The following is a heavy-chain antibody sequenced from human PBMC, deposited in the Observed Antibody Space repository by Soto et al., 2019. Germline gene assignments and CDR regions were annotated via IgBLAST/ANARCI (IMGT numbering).Heavy chain of an antibody. Sequence: PGGSLRLSCAASGFTFSSYGMHWVRQAPGKGLEWVAVIWYDGSNKYYADSVKGRFTISRDNSKNTLYLQMNSLRAEDTAVYYCARDGRELLGGEYYYGMDVWGQGTTVTVSS. D-gene: IGHD1-26*01. CDR2: IWYDGSNK. CDR3: ARDGRELLGGEYYYGMDV. J-gene: IGHJ6*02. V-gene: IGHV3-33*01. CDR1: GFTFSSYG.